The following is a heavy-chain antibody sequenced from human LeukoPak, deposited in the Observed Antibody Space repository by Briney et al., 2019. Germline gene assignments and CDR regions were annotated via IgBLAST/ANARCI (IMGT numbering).Heavy chain of an antibody. CDR1: GGSISSGGYY. V-gene: IGHV4-31*03. D-gene: IGHD1-1*01. J-gene: IGHJ6*02. CDR3: ARVANWNDDYYGMDV. CDR2: IYYSGST. Sequence: SETLSLTCTVSGGSISSGGYYWSWTRRHPGKGLEWIGYIYYSGSTYYNPSLKSRVTISVDTSKNQFSLKLSSVTAADTAVYYCARVANWNDDYYGMDVWGQGTTVTVSS.